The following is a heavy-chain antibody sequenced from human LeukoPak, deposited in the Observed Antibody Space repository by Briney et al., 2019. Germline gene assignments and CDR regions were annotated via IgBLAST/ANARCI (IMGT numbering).Heavy chain of an antibody. J-gene: IGHJ4*02. V-gene: IGHV3-23*01. D-gene: IGHD3-10*01. CDR3: AKVLNYYGSGYFDY. Sequence: GGSLRLSCAASGFTFSSYAMSWVRQAPGKGLEWVSAINGSGGSTHYADSVKGRFSISRDNSKNTLYLQMNSLRAEDTAVYYCAKVLNYYGSGYFDYWGQGTLVTVFS. CDR1: GFTFSSYA. CDR2: INGSGGST.